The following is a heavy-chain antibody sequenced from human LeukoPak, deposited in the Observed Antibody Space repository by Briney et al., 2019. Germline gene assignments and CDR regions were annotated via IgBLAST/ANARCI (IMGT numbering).Heavy chain of an antibody. CDR1: GGSISSYF. CDR2: IYHSGSA. V-gene: IGHV4-59*06. CDR3: ARIHESSSRGWFDP. Sequence: PSETLSLTCTVSGGSISSYFWSWIRQHPGKGLEWIGYIYHSGSAYRNPSLKSRITISVDTSKNQFSLKLTSVTAADTAMYYCARIHESSSRGWFDPWGQGSLVTVSS. D-gene: IGHD3-22*01. J-gene: IGHJ5*02.